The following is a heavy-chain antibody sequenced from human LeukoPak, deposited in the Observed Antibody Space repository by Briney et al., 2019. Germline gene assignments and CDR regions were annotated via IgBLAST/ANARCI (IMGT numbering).Heavy chain of an antibody. CDR1: GGTFSSYA. Sequence: SVKVSCKASGGTFSSYAISWVRQAPGQGLEWMGGIIPIFGTANYAQKFQGRVTITADESTSTAYMELSSLRSEDTAVYYCATLVDHGDYPPEHYYYYGMDVWGQGTTVTVSS. V-gene: IGHV1-69*13. D-gene: IGHD4-17*01. CDR2: IIPIFGTA. CDR3: ATLVDHGDYPPEHYYYYGMDV. J-gene: IGHJ6*02.